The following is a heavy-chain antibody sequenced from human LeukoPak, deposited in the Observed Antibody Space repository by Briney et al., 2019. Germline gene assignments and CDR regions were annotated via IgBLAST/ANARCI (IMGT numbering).Heavy chain of an antibody. CDR2: INPDGRDT. CDR3: TSWGDTTAEYFQR. Sequence: GGSLRLSCVVSGFTFNRCWMNWVRQAPGKGLEWVAHINPDGRDTYYVDSVKGRFTISRDNAQNSMYLQMNSLRVEDKAVYYCTSWGDTTAEYFQRWGQGTLVTVSS. J-gene: IGHJ1*01. V-gene: IGHV3-7*01. CDR1: GFTFNRCW. D-gene: IGHD2-21*02.